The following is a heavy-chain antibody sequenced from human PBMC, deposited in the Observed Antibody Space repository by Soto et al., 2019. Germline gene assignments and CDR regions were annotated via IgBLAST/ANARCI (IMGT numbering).Heavy chain of an antibody. CDR3: ARDGGRTAVSFDY. Sequence: QVQLVQSGAEVKKPGASVKVSCKASGYTFTSYYMHWVRQAPGQGLEWMGIIYPSGGSTTYAQKFPGRVTMTRDTSTSIVYMDLSSLRSEDTAVYYCARDGGRTAVSFDYWGQGTLVTVSS. D-gene: IGHD3-16*01. J-gene: IGHJ4*02. CDR1: GYTFTSYY. V-gene: IGHV1-46*01. CDR2: IYPSGGST.